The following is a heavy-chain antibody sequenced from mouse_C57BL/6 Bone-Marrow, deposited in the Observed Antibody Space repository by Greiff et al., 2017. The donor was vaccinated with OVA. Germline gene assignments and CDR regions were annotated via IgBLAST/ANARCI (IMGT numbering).Heavy chain of an antibody. J-gene: IGHJ2*01. CDR1: GYSFTGYY. D-gene: IGHD1-2*01. CDR2: INPSTGGT. CDR3: ARDDHFFDY. V-gene: IGHV1-42*01. Sequence: VQLQQSGPELVKPGASVKISCKASGYSFTGYYMNWVKQSPEKSLEWIGEINPSTGGTTYNQKFKAKATLTVDKSSSTAYMQLSSLTSEDTAVYYCARDDHFFDYWGQGTTLTVSS.